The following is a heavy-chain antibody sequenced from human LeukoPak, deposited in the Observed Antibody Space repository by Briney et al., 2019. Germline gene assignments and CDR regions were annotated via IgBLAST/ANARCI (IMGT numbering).Heavy chain of an antibody. V-gene: IGHV3-23*01. D-gene: IGHD2-15*01. J-gene: IGHJ6*03. CDR1: GFTFSDYA. Sequence: GGSLRLSCAASGFTFSDYAMGWVRQAPGKGLEWLSVISGGSSGSTYYADSVTGRFTVSRDNSKNTVDLQMNNLRVEDTAIYYCAKNGDRGAYCTGGTCYPYFYYYMDVWGKGTTVTI. CDR2: ISGGSSGST. CDR3: AKNGDRGAYCTGGTCYPYFYYYMDV.